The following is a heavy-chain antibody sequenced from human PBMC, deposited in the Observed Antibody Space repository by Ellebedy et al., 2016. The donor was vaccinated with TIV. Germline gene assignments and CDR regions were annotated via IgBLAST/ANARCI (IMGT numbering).Heavy chain of an antibody. CDR3: ARGLAVAGTSHY. CDR2: INHSGST. CDR1: GGSISGHY. V-gene: IGHV4-34*01. D-gene: IGHD6-19*01. Sequence: SETLSLTCTVSGGSISGHYWSWIRQSPGKGLEWIGEINHSGSTNYNPSLKSRVTISVDTSKNQFSLKLSSVTAADTAVYYCARGLAVAGTSHYWGQGTLVTVSS. J-gene: IGHJ4*02.